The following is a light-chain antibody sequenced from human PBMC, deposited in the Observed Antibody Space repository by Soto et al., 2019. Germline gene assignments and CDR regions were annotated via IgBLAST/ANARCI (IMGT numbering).Light chain of an antibody. CDR1: SSNIGSNT. V-gene: IGLV1-44*01. J-gene: IGLJ1*01. CDR3: ATWDDSLNGPV. Sequence: QPVLTQPPSASGTPAQGVTISCSGSSSNIGSNTVSWYQQLPGTAPKLLIYSNNQRPSGVPDRFSGSKSGTSASLAISGLQSEDEADYDCATWDDSLNGPVFGTGTKLAVL. CDR2: SNN.